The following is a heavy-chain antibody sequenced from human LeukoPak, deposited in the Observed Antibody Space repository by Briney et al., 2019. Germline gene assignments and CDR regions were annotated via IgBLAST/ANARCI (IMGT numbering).Heavy chain of an antibody. D-gene: IGHD3-10*01. J-gene: IGHJ6*02. CDR3: ARDYSITYNYYYGMDV. Sequence: GGSLRLTCTVSGFTVSTTLMDWVRQAPGKGLEWVSVIYDDGRSVYADSVKGRFTISRDNSKNTLYLQMNSLRAEDTAVYYCARDYSITYNYYYGMDVWGQGTTVTVSS. V-gene: IGHV3-66*02. CDR1: GFTVSTTL. CDR2: IYDDGRS.